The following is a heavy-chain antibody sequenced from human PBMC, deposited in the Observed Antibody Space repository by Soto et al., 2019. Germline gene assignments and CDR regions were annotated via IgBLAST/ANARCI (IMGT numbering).Heavy chain of an antibody. CDR2: MNPNRGNT. Sequence: GASVKVSCKASGYTFTSYDINWVRQATGQGLERIGWMNPNRGNTGYAQKFQGRVTMTRNTSISTAYMELSSLRSENTAVYYCAIYDILTYDAFDIWGQGTMVTVSS. CDR1: GYTFTSYD. CDR3: AIYDILTYDAFDI. J-gene: IGHJ3*02. D-gene: IGHD3-9*01. V-gene: IGHV1-8*01.